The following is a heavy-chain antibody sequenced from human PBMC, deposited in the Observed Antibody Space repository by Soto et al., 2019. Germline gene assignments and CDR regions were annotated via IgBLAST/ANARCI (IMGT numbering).Heavy chain of an antibody. D-gene: IGHD2-15*01. CDR1: GFTFSDFA. CDR2: ISGTGDTT. J-gene: IGHJ4*02. V-gene: IGHV3-23*01. Sequence: GGSLRLSCAASGFTFSDFAISWVRQAPGKGLEWVSVISGTGDTTYSADSVKGRFTISRDNSMKTAFLQMNYLRAEDTALYYCAKGFCSYPKCSFDYWGQGTRVTVSS. CDR3: AKGFCSYPKCSFDY.